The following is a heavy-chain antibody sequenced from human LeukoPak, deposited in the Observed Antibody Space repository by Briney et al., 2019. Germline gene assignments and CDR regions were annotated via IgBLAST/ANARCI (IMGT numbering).Heavy chain of an antibody. CDR3: GRSGHYGTDV. V-gene: IGHV5-51*01. CDR1: GYSSTSYW. CDR2: IYAGGSDT. J-gene: IGHJ6*02. D-gene: IGHD3-10*01. Sequence: GESLKISCTGSGYSSTSYWIAWVRQMPGKGLEWMGIIYAGGSDTRYSPSFQGQVTITVDKSINTAYLQWRSLRASDTAMYYCGRSGHYGTDVWGQGTTVTVSS.